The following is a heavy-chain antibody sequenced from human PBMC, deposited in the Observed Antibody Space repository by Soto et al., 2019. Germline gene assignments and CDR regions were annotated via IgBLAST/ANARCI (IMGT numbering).Heavy chain of an antibody. Sequence: EVQLVESGGGLVKPGGSLRLSCAASGFSFSTYSMNWVRQAPGKALEWVSSISSTSTYIYYADSVKGRFTISGDNAKNSLYLQMNRLRAEDTAVFYCARDWGITVAGTSSPLDFWGQGTLVTVSS. D-gene: IGHD6-19*01. CDR2: ISSTSTYI. V-gene: IGHV3-21*01. J-gene: IGHJ4*02. CDR1: GFSFSTYS. CDR3: ARDWGITVAGTSSPLDF.